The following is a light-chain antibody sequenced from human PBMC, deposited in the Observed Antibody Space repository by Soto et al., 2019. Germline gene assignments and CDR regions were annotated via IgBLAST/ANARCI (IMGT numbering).Light chain of an antibody. J-gene: IGLJ3*02. CDR1: SSDVGGYNY. Sequence: QTVVTQPASVSGSPGQSITISCTGTSSDVGGYNYVSWYQQHPGKAPKLMIYEVSNRPSGVSNRFSGSKSGNTASLTISGLQAEDEADYYCSSYTSSSWVFGGGTKVTVL. V-gene: IGLV2-14*01. CDR2: EVS. CDR3: SSYTSSSWV.